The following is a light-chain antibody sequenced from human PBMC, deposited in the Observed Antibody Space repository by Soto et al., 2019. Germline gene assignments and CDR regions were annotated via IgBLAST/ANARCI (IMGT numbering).Light chain of an antibody. J-gene: IGKJ4*01. CDR1: QDISKF. CDR2: AAS. V-gene: IGKV1-27*01. CDR3: QMYGSAPALT. Sequence: DIQMTQSPSSLSASVGDRVTTTCRASQDISKFLAWFQQKPGRVPKLLIYAASTLHSGVPSRFSGSGSGTYFTLTISSLQPEDVATYSCQMYGSAPALTFGGGTKVEIE.